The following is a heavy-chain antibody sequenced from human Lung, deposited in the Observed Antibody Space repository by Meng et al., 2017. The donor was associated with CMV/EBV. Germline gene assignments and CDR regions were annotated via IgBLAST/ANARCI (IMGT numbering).Heavy chain of an antibody. Sequence: GESXKISCAASGFTFSVYSINWVRQAPGKGLEWVSSISSSSSFIYYADSVKGRFTISRDNAENSLSLRMNGLRAEDTAVYYCARESSGSFVLDVWGQGTTVTVSS. V-gene: IGHV3-21*01. J-gene: IGHJ6*02. D-gene: IGHD6-25*01. CDR3: ARESSGSFVLDV. CDR1: GFTFSVYS. CDR2: ISSSSSFI.